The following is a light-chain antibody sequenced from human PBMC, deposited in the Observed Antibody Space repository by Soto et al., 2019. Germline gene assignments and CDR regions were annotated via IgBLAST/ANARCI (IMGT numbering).Light chain of an antibody. CDR3: AAWDNNLGGPA. V-gene: IGLV1-47*01. CDR2: RNN. Sequence: QSLLTQPPSASGTPGQRVSISCSGSNCNIGSKYVYWYQQLPGTAPKLLMYRNNQRPSGVPDRFSGSKSGTSASLAISGLRSEDEADYYCAAWDNNLGGPAFGGGTKLTVL. J-gene: IGLJ2*01. CDR1: NCNIGSKY.